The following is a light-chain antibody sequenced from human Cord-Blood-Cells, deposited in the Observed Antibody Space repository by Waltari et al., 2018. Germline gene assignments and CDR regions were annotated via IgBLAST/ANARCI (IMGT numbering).Light chain of an antibody. V-gene: IGLV2-23*03. Sequence: QSALTQPASVSGSPGQSITISCTGTSSDVGSYNLVSWYQQHPGKAPKLMIDEGSKRPSGVFNRFAGSESGNTASLTISGLQAEDEADYYGCSYAGSSTFVVFGGGTKLTVL. CDR1: SSDVGSYNL. CDR3: CSYAGSSTFVV. CDR2: EGS. J-gene: IGLJ2*01.